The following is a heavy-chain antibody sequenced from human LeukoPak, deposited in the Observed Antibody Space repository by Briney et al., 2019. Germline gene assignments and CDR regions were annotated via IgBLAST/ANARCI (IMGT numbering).Heavy chain of an antibody. D-gene: IGHD1-26*01. J-gene: IGHJ3*02. V-gene: IGHV1-18*01. CDR2: ISAYNGHT. Sequence: ASVKVSCKASGGTFSSYAISWVRQAPGQGPEWMGWISAYNGHTNYAQKLQGRVTITTDTSTSTAYMELRSLISDDTAVYYCARGGRWELPRPYAFDIWGQGTTVTVSS. CDR3: ARGGRWELPRPYAFDI. CDR1: GGTFSSYA.